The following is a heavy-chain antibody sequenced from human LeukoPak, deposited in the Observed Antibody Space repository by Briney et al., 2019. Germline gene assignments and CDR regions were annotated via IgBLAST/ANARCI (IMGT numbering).Heavy chain of an antibody. Sequence: SQTLSLTCTVSGGSISSGDYYWSWIRQPPGKDLEWVGNIYYSGSTYYNPSLKSRVTISVDTSKNQFSLKLSSVTAADTAVYYCARSTTVTTYDYWGQGTLVTVSS. D-gene: IGHD4-17*01. CDR3: ARSTTVTTYDY. CDR2: IYYSGST. V-gene: IGHV4-30-4*08. CDR1: GGSISSGDYY. J-gene: IGHJ4*02.